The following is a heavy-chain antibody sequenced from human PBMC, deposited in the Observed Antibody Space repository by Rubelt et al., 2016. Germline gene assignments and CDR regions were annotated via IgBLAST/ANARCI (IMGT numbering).Heavy chain of an antibody. CDR1: GFSFSGHW. D-gene: IGHD3-3*02. CDR2: ITSKTDGGAT. Sequence: EVQLVESGGGLVQPGGSLRVSCTASGFSFSGHWMTWVRQAPGKGLEWVGRITSKTDGGATDYTTPVKGRFTISRDDSKNTLYHQMNSLKTEDTAVYYCSYRHLSDGLDVWGQGTTVTVSS. J-gene: IGHJ6*02. CDR3: SYRHLSDGLDV. V-gene: IGHV3-15*01.